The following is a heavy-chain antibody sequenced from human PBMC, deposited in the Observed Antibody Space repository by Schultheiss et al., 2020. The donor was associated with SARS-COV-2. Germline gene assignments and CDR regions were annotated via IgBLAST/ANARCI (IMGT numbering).Heavy chain of an antibody. CDR1: GGSFSGYY. CDR3: AKDTTTVGVNDAFDI. J-gene: IGHJ3*02. Sequence: SETLSLTCAVYGGSFSGYYWSWIRQPPGKGLEWIGEINHSGSTNYNPSLKSRVTISVDTSKNQFSLKLSSVTASDTAVYYCAKDTTTVGVNDAFDIWGQGTMVTVSS. CDR2: INHSGST. D-gene: IGHD4-23*01. V-gene: IGHV4-34*01.